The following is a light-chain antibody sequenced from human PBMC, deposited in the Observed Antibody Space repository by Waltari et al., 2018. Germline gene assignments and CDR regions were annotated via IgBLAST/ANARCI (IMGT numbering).Light chain of an antibody. CDR3: CSYGGSYTLI. V-gene: IGLV2-11*01. Sequence: SALTQHRSVPGSPGRSVTIPCTGGRSDVGGYTYVFWYQQHPGKAPKRLIYDVFKRPSGVPDRFSASKSGNTASLTISGLQADDEADYHCCSYGGSYTLIFGGGTKLTVL. J-gene: IGLJ2*01. CDR2: DVF. CDR1: RSDVGGYTY.